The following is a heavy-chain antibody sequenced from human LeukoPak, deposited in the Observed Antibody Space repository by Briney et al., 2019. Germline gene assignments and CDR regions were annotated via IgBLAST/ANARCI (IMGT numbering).Heavy chain of an antibody. D-gene: IGHD3-3*01. J-gene: IGHJ4*02. CDR2: IIPIFGTA. Sequence: ASVKVSCKASGGTFSSYAISWVRQAPGQGLEWMGGIIPIFGTANYAQKFQGRVTITTDESTSTAYMELSSLRSEDTAVYYCARRGTIFGVVIEYYFDYWGQGTLVTVSS. CDR1: GGTFSSYA. V-gene: IGHV1-69*05. CDR3: ARRGTIFGVVIEYYFDY.